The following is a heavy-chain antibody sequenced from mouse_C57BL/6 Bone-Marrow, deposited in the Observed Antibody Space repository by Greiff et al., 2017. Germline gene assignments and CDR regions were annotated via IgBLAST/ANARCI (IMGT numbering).Heavy chain of an antibody. CDR2: INPSSGYT. V-gene: IGHV1-4*01. D-gene: IGHD2-5*01. CDR1: GYTFTSYT. J-gene: IGHJ2*01. CDR3: ARDIVTTYY. Sequence: QVQLKESGAELARPGASVKMSCKASGYTFTSYTMHWVKQRPGQGLAWIGYINPSSGYTKYNQKFKDKATLTADKSSSTAYMQLSSLTSEDSAVYYCARDIVTTYYWGQGTTLTVSS.